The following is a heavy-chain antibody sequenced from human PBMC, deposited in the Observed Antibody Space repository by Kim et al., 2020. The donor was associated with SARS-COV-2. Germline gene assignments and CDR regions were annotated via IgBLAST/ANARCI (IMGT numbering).Heavy chain of an antibody. CDR3: ARFLGYYYGSGGSDY. D-gene: IGHD3-10*01. CDR2: INTHTEKT. J-gene: IGHJ4*02. V-gene: IGHV7-4-1*02. CDR1: GYTFTKFS. Sequence: ASVKVSCEASGYTFTKFSISWVRQAPGQGLEWMGFINTHTEKTSYAQDFAGRFVMSLDPSVSTAYLQITDLRPEDTAMYYCARFLGYYYGSGGSDYWGQG.